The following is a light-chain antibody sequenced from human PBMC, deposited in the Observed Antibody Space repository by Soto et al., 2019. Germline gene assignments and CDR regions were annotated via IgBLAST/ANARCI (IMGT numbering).Light chain of an antibody. CDR1: QSVSSY. J-gene: IGKJ1*01. CDR2: DTS. CDR3: QQRSNWPLT. Sequence: EIVLTQSPATLSLSPGERATLSCRASQSVSSYFAWYQQKPGQAPRLLIYDTSNRATGIPARFSGSGSGTVFTLTISSLEPEDFAVYYCQQRSNWPLTFGQVTKVEIK. V-gene: IGKV3-11*01.